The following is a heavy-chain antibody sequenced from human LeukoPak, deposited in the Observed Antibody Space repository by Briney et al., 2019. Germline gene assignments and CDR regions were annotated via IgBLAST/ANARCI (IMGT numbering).Heavy chain of an antibody. V-gene: IGHV1-2*02. D-gene: IGHD3-16*01. J-gene: IGHJ4*02. CDR1: GYTFIGYY. CDR3: AREGGLNY. CDR2: INPNSGGT. Sequence: GSVKVSCKASGYTFIGYYIYWVRQAPGQGLEWMGWINPNSGGTNFAQKFQGRVTMTRDTSISTAYMELSSLISDDTAVYYCAREGGLNYWGQGTLVTVSS.